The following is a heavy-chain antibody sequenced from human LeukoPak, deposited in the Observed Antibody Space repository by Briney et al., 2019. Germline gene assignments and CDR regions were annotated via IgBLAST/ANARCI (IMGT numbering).Heavy chain of an antibody. CDR1: GFTFSSYA. D-gene: IGHD6-13*01. J-gene: IGHJ4*02. CDR2: ISYDGNNK. V-gene: IGHV3-30-3*01. Sequence: GGSLRLSCAASGFTFSSYAIHWVRQAPGKGLEWVAVISYDGNNKNYADSVKGRFTISRDNSKNTLYLQMSTLRPDDTAVYYCAREGIAWGYFDYWGQGTLVTVSS. CDR3: AREGIAWGYFDY.